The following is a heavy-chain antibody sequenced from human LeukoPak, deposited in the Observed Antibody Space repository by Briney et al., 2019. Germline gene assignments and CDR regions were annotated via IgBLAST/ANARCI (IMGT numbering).Heavy chain of an antibody. D-gene: IGHD1-26*01. CDR2: INPSGGST. CDR3: ARDNSVGDNAWWFDP. CDR1: GYTFTSYC. V-gene: IGHV1-46*01. Sequence: ASVKVSCKASGYTFTSYCMHWVRQAPGQGLEWMGIINPSGGSTSYAQKFQGRVTMTRDMSTSTDYMELSSLRSEDTAIYYCARDNSVGDNAWWFDPWGQGTLVTVSS. J-gene: IGHJ5*02.